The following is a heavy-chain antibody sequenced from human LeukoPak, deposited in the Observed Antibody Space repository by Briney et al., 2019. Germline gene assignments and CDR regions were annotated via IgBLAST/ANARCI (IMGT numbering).Heavy chain of an antibody. CDR1: GFTFSSYS. V-gene: IGHV3-21*01. J-gene: IGHJ4*02. D-gene: IGHD2-15*01. Sequence: GGSLRLSCAASGFTFSSYSMNWVRQAPGKGLEWVSSISSSSRYIYYADSVKGRFTISRDNAKNSLYLQMNSLRAEATAVYYCARDYCSGGSCYFTYFDDWGQGTLVTVSS. CDR2: ISSSSRYI. CDR3: ARDYCSGGSCYFTYFDD.